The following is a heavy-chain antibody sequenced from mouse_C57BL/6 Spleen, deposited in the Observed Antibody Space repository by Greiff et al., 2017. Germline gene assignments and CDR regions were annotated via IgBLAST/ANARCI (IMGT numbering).Heavy chain of an antibody. CDR3: ARGHYGSSYERYFDY. V-gene: IGHV1-81*01. CDR1: GYTFTSYG. D-gene: IGHD1-1*01. J-gene: IGHJ2*01. Sequence: QVQLQQSGAELARPGASVKLSCKASGYTFTSYGISWVKQRTGQGLEWIGEIYPRSGNTYYNEKFKGKATLTADKSSSTAYMELRSLTSEDSAVYFCARGHYGSSYERYFDYWGQGTTLTVSS. CDR2: IYPRSGNT.